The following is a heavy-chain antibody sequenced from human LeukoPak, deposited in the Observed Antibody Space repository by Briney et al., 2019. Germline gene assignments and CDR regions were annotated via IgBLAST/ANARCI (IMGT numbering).Heavy chain of an antibody. CDR3: ARDLYNWNNLDY. CDR2: INPNSGGT. J-gene: IGHJ4*02. D-gene: IGHD1/OR15-1a*01. V-gene: IGHV1-2*02. Sequence: ASVKVSCKASGYTFTGYYMHWVRQAPGQGLEWMGWINPNSGGTNYAQKFQGRVTMTRDTSISTAYMELSRLRSDDTAVYYYARDLYNWNNLDYWGQGTLATVSS. CDR1: GYTFTGYY.